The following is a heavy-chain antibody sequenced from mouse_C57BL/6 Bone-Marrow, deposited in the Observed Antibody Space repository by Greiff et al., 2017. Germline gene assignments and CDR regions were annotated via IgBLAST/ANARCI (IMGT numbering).Heavy chain of an antibody. CDR3: ARPMITTGAWFAY. Sequence: VQLQQSGPELVKPGASVKLSCKASGYTFTDYYINWVKQRPGQGLEWIGWIFPGSGSTYYNEKFKGKATLTVDKSSSTAYMLLSSLTSEDSAVYFCARPMITTGAWFAYWGQGTLVTVSA. CDR1: GYTFTDYY. V-gene: IGHV1-75*01. D-gene: IGHD2-4*01. CDR2: IFPGSGST. J-gene: IGHJ3*01.